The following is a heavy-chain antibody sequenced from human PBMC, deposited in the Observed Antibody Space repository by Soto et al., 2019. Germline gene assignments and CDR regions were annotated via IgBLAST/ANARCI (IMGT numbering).Heavy chain of an antibody. CDR3: ATTKARLEPHTNDF. Sequence: EVQLVESGGGLVQPGGSLRLSCAGSGFTFSNAWMSWVRRAPGKGLEWVGRIKSDAYVGAKDYSADVKGRFTITRDDSKNTLFQQMNNMLAEETAAYSCATTKARLEPHTNDFWGQGTLVIVSS. V-gene: IGHV3-15*01. D-gene: IGHD1-1*01. CDR1: GFTFSNAW. J-gene: IGHJ4*02. CDR2: IKSDAYVGAK.